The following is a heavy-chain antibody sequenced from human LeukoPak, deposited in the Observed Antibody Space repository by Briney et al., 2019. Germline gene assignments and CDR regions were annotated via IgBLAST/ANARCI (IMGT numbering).Heavy chain of an antibody. CDR2: ISSSSSYI. Sequence: GGSLRLSCAASGFTFSSYIMNWVRQAPGKGLEWVSSISSSSSYIYYADSVKGRFTISRDNAKNSLYLQMNSLRAEDTAVYYCARDVLGSGWNYYYYGMDVWGQGTTVTVSS. D-gene: IGHD6-19*01. V-gene: IGHV3-21*01. CDR1: GFTFSSYI. J-gene: IGHJ6*02. CDR3: ARDVLGSGWNYYYYGMDV.